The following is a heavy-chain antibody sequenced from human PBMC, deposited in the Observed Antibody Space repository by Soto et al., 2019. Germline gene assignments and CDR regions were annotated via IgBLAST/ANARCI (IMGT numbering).Heavy chain of an antibody. CDR2: IDSSAEK. CDR1: GLSITDSEMG. Sequence: QVTLKESGPVLVKPTETLTLRCTVSGLSITDSEMGVSWIRQPPGQPLEWLAHIDSSAEKSYRTFLKSRLATSKETTKRQIVLTMTNMDPADTATYYCARRHLAVAASPWFDPWGQGIPVTVSS. V-gene: IGHV2-26*01. CDR3: ARRHLAVAASPWFDP. D-gene: IGHD6-13*01. J-gene: IGHJ5*02.